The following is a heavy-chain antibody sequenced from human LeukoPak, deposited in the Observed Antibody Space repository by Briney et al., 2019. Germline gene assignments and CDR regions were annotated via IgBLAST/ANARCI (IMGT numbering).Heavy chain of an antibody. V-gene: IGHV3-30*02. CDR3: AKGAYDSDPFDY. J-gene: IGHJ4*02. Sequence: GGSLRLSCAASGFTFSSYSLNWVRQAPGKGLEWVAFIRYDGSNKYYADSVKGRFTISRDNSKNTLYLQMNSLRAEDTAVYYCAKGAYDSDPFDYWGQGTLVTVSS. CDR1: GFTFSSYS. CDR2: IRYDGSNK. D-gene: IGHD3-22*01.